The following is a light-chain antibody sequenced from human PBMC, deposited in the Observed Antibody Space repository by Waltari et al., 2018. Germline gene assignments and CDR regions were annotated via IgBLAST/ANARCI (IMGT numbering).Light chain of an antibody. CDR1: QSVSSSY. CDR2: GAS. CDR3: QQHYTTPWT. J-gene: IGKJ1*01. Sequence: EIVLTQSPGTLSLSPGERATLSCRASQSVSSSYLAWYQQKPGQAPRLLIYGASSRATGIPDRFSGSGSGTDFTLTISRLEPEDFAVYYCQQHYTTPWTFGQGTKVEIK. V-gene: IGKV3-20*01.